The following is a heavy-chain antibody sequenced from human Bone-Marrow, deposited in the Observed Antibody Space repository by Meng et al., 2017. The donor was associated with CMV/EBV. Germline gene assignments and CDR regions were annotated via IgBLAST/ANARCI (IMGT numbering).Heavy chain of an antibody. CDR3: NGVAAAGSVGERMYYYGMDV. CDR2: IRRKANNYAT. V-gene: IGHV3-73*01. Sequence: GESLKISCAASGFTFSGSAMHWVRQASGKGLEWVGRIRRKANNYATAYAASVKGRFTISRDDSENTAFLQMNSLKTEDTAVYYCNGVAAAGSVGERMYYYGMDVGGQGTTVTVS. CDR1: GFTFSGSA. J-gene: IGHJ6*02. D-gene: IGHD6-13*01.